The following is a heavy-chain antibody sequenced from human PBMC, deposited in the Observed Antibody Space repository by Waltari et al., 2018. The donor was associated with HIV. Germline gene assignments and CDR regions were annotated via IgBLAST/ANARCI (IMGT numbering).Heavy chain of an antibody. Sequence: QVQLVQSGAEVKKPGSSVKVSCKASGGTFSSYAISWVRQAPGQGLEWMGGIIPIFGTANYAQKFQGRVTITADESTSTAYMELSSLRSEDTAVYYCARGNFDGDGTWPSWFDPWGQGTLVTVSS. J-gene: IGHJ5*02. V-gene: IGHV1-69*01. CDR3: ARGNFDGDGTWPSWFDP. D-gene: IGHD3-9*01. CDR1: GGTFSSYA. CDR2: IIPIFGTA.